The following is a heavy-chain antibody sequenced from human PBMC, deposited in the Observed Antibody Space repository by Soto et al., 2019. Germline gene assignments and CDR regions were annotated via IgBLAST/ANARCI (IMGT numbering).Heavy chain of an antibody. J-gene: IGHJ6*02. Sequence: PSETLSRPCAVYGGSFSGYYWSWIRQPPGKGLEWIGEINHSGSTNYNPSLKSRVTISVDTSKNQFSLKLSSVTAADTAVYYCARGRGSYYYYYGMDVWGQGTTVTVS. CDR3: ARGRGSYYYYYGMDV. D-gene: IGHD1-26*01. V-gene: IGHV4-34*01. CDR1: GGSFSGYY. CDR2: INHSGST.